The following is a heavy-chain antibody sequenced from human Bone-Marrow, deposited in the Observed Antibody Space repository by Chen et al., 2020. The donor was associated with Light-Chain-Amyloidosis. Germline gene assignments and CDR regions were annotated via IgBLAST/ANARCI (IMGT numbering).Heavy chain of an antibody. V-gene: IGHV3-33*01. D-gene: IGHD3-22*01. CDR3: VADPPGRGFGFDT. Sequence: QVRLVESGGGVVQPGRSLRLSCAASGFMFKTHAMHWVRQAPGKGLEWVAYLWFDGSNKHYADSVEGRFAISRDDSKDTVDLQMDSLGVGDTALYYCVADPPGRGFGFDTWGQGTLVTGSS. CDR2: LWFDGSNK. J-gene: IGHJ3*02. CDR1: GFMFKTHA.